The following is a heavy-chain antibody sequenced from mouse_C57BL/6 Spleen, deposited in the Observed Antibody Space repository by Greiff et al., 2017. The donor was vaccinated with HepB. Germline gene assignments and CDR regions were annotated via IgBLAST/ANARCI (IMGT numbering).Heavy chain of an antibody. V-gene: IGHV14-4*01. Sequence: EVQLQQSGAELVRPGASVKLSCTASGFNIKDDYMHWVKQRPEQGLEWIGWIDPENGDTEYASKFQGKATITADTSTNTDYLQISSLTSEDTAVYYCTLLRPLAYWGQGTLVTVSA. CDR3: TLLRPLAY. D-gene: IGHD2-4*01. CDR1: GFNIKDDY. CDR2: IDPENGDT. J-gene: IGHJ3*01.